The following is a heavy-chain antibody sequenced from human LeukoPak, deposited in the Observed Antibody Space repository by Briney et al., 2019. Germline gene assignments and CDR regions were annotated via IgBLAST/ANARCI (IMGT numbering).Heavy chain of an antibody. CDR1: GYTFTDYY. V-gene: IGHV1-2*02. J-gene: IGHJ4*02. Sequence: ASVKVSCTASGYTFTDYYLHWVRQAPGQGFEWVGWINPNSGDTNYAEKFQGRVTMTRDTSISTAHMEMSRLRSDDTAVYYCARANFLYCSSTTCLFDYWGQGTLVTVSS. D-gene: IGHD2-2*01. CDR2: INPNSGDT. CDR3: ARANFLYCSSTTCLFDY.